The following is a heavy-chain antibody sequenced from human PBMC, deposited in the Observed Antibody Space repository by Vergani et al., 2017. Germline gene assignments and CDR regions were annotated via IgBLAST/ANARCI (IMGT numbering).Heavy chain of an antibody. CDR1: GFSFGDYA. CDR3: AKDPPWDSSGWYYFDY. D-gene: IGHD6-19*01. CDR2: IRNKAYGGTT. Sequence: EVQLVESGGGLVPPGRSLRLSCAASGFSFGDYAMTWVRQAPGKGLEWVAFIRNKAYGGTTEYAASVKGRFTISRDDSKNTLYLQMNSLRAEDTAVYYCAKDPPWDSSGWYYFDYWGQGTLVTVSS. J-gene: IGHJ4*02. V-gene: IGHV3-49*04.